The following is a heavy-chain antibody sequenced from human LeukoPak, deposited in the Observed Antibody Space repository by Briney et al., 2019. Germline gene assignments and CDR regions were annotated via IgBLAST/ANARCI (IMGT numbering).Heavy chain of an antibody. CDR1: AFTFSSYS. Sequence: GRSLRLSCVPSAFTFSSYSMNWVRPPPGKGLEWVSSISTSSSYIYYADSVKGRFPISRDNAKNSLYLQMNRLRAEDTAVYDCASGPLQYGGYGPGHAFDIWGRGTMVTVSS. D-gene: IGHD4-11*01. CDR3: ASGPLQYGGYGPGHAFDI. J-gene: IGHJ3*02. CDR2: ISTSSSYI. V-gene: IGHV3-21*01.